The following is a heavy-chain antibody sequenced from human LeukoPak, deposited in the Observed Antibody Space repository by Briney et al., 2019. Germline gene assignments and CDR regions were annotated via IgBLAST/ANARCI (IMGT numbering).Heavy chain of an antibody. J-gene: IGHJ4*02. Sequence: ASVKVSCKASGNTFTRHAMNWVRQAPGQGLEWMGWINTHTGNPTYAQGFTGRFVFSLDTSVSTAYLQISSLKAEDTAVYYCAGDNSGPFDSWGQGALVTVSS. D-gene: IGHD1-26*01. V-gene: IGHV7-4-1*02. CDR1: GNTFTRHA. CDR2: INTHTGNP. CDR3: AGDNSGPFDS.